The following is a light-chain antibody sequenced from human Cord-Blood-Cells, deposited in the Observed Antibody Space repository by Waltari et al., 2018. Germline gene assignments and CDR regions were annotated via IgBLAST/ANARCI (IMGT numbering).Light chain of an antibody. CDR3: CSYAGSSNLV. Sequence: QSALTQPASVSGSPGQSITISCTGTSSDVGSYNLVSWYQQHPGKAPKLMLYEGSKRPSGFSNRFSGSKSGNTASLTIAGLQAEDEADYYCCSYAGSSNLVFGGGTKLTVL. V-gene: IGLV2-23*01. J-gene: IGLJ3*02. CDR1: SSDVGSYNL. CDR2: EGS.